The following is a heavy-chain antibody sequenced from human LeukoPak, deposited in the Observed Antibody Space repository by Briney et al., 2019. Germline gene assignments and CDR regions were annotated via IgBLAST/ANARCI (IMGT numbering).Heavy chain of an antibody. V-gene: IGHV1-2*02. Sequence: GASVKVSCKASGYTFTGYYMHWVRQAPGQGLEWMGCINPNSGGTNYAQKFQGRVTMTRDTSISTPYMELSRLRSDDTAVYYCARDSHSTVTTYYFDYWGQGTLVTVSS. CDR1: GYTFTGYY. CDR3: ARDSHSTVTTYYFDY. D-gene: IGHD4-11*01. CDR2: INPNSGGT. J-gene: IGHJ4*02.